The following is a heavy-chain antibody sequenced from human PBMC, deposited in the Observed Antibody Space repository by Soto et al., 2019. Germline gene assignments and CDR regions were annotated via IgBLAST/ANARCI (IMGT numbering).Heavy chain of an antibody. Sequence: HPGGSLRLSCEASGFNFSSYGIHWVRQAPGKGLEWVAVIWNDGSNEYYADSVKGRFTISRDNSKNTVYLQVSKRRAEDTAVYFCARDQTDSGGYSDSWGQGTLVTVSS. CDR2: IWNDGSNE. CDR1: GFNFSSYG. D-gene: IGHD3-22*01. J-gene: IGHJ4*02. CDR3: ARDQTDSGGYSDS. V-gene: IGHV3-33*01.